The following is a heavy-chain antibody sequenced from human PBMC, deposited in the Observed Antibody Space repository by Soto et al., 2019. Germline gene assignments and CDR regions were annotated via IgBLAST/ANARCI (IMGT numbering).Heavy chain of an antibody. D-gene: IGHD3-10*01. CDR3: ARKAGRDYYYGMDV. J-gene: IGHJ6*02. CDR1: CYTFLSYG. V-gene: IGHV1-18*01. Sequence: ASAKVACKASCYTFLSYGISWVRQDPGQGLEWMGWISAYSGSTNYAHKLQGRVTMTTDTSTSTAYMELRSLRSDDTAVYYCARKAGRDYYYGMDVWGQGTTVTVSS. CDR2: ISAYSGST.